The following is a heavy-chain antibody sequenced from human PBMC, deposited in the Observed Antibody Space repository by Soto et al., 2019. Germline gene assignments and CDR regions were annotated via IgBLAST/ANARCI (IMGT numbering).Heavy chain of an antibody. CDR3: ARRYGTVFDY. D-gene: IGHD6-13*01. Sequence: SETLSLTCTVSGGSISSYYWSWIRQSPGKGLEWIGYVYHSGTTNYNPSLKSRVTILVDTSKNQFSLKLSSVTAADTAVYYCARRYGTVFDYWGQGTLVTGS. CDR1: GGSISSYY. V-gene: IGHV4-59*08. J-gene: IGHJ4*02. CDR2: VYHSGTT.